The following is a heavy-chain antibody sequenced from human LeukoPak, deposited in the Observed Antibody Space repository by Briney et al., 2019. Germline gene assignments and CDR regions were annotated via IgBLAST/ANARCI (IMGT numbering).Heavy chain of an antibody. CDR3: ARDQYYDSSGSDYFDY. J-gene: IGHJ4*02. CDR2: IKQDGSEK. CDR1: GFTFSSYR. D-gene: IGHD3-22*01. V-gene: IGHV3-7*01. Sequence: GGSLRLSCAASGFTFSSYRMSWVRQAPGKGLEWVANIKQDGSEKYYVDSVKGRFTISRDNAKNSLYLQMNSLRAEDTAVYYCARDQYYDSSGSDYFDYWGQGTLVTVSS.